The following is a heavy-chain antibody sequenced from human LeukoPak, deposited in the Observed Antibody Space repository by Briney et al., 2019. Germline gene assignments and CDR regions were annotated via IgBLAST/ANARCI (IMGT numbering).Heavy chain of an antibody. CDR2: INHSGST. J-gene: IGHJ4*02. V-gene: IGHV4-34*01. CDR3: ASVRLSAHWPY. Sequence: SETLSLTCAVYGGSFSSYYWSWIRQPPGKGLEWIGEINHSGSTNYNPSLKSRVTISVDTSKNQFSLKLSSVTAADTAVYYCASVRLSAHWPYWGQGTLVTVSS. D-gene: IGHD1-26*01. CDR1: GGSFSSYY.